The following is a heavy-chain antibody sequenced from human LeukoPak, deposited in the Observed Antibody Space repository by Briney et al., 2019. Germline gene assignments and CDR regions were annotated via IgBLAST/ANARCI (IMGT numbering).Heavy chain of an antibody. CDR1: GFTVSSNY. Sequence: GGSLRLSCAASGFTVSSNYMSWVRQAPGKGLEWVSVLYSGGSTYYADSVKGRFTISRDNAKNSLYLQMNSLRAEDTAVYYCARDAIAAAAFDYWGQGTLVTVSS. J-gene: IGHJ4*02. D-gene: IGHD6-13*01. CDR3: ARDAIAAAAFDY. V-gene: IGHV3-66*01. CDR2: LYSGGST.